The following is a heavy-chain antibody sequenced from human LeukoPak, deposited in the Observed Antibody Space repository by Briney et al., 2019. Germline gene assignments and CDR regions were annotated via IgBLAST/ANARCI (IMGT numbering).Heavy chain of an antibody. V-gene: IGHV3-74*01. Sequence: SLRLSCAASGVTFTRYWMHWVSQAPGKGLVWVSRINIDGTTTNYEDSVKGRFTVSRDNAKNTLFLQLSSLRVEDTAVYYCARDSYEVGATFDYWGQGTLVTVSS. CDR3: ARDSYEVGATFDY. CDR1: GVTFTRYW. J-gene: IGHJ4*02. CDR2: INIDGTTT. D-gene: IGHD1-26*01.